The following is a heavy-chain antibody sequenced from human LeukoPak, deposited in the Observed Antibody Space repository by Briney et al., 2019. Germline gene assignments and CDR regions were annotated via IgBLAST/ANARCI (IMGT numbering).Heavy chain of an antibody. CDR3: ARGGPMAGTPSFDY. V-gene: IGHV1-3*03. J-gene: IGHJ4*02. CDR1: GYTFTSYA. Sequence: ASVKVSCKASGYTFTSYAMHWVRQAPGQRLEWMGWINAGNGNTKYSQEVQGRVTITRDTSASTAYMELSSLRSEDMAVYYCARGGPMAGTPSFDYWGQGTLVTVSS. CDR2: INAGNGNT. D-gene: IGHD6-19*01.